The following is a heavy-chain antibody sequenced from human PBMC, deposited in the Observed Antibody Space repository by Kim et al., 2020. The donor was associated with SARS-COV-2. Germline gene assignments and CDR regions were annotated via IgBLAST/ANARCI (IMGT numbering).Heavy chain of an antibody. Sequence: GGSLRLSCAASGFTFSSYGMHWVRQAPGKGLEWVAVISYDGSNKYYADSVKGRFTISRDNSKNTLYLQMNSLRAEDTAVYYCARDPGPGFGELFSYYFDYWGQGTLVTVSS. CDR3: ARDPGPGFGELFSYYFDY. V-gene: IGHV3-33*05. D-gene: IGHD3-10*01. CDR2: ISYDGSNK. J-gene: IGHJ4*02. CDR1: GFTFSSYG.